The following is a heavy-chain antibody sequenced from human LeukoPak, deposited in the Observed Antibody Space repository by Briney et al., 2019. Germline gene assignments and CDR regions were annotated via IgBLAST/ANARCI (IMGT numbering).Heavy chain of an antibody. J-gene: IGHJ5*02. CDR3: ARDIRNYYDSGAYGWFDP. CDR2: ISGSGGNV. Sequence: PGGSLRLSCAASGFTFRRYGMSWVRQAPEKGLEWVSAISGSGGNVYYAGSVRGRFTISRDNSKNTVYLQMNSLRAEDTATYYCARDIRNYYDSGAYGWFDPWGQGTLVPVSS. D-gene: IGHD3-10*01. V-gene: IGHV3-23*01. CDR1: GFTFRRYG.